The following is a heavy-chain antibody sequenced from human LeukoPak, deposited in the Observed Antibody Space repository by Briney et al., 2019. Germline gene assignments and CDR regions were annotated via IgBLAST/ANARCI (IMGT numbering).Heavy chain of an antibody. CDR2: IYYTGRT. V-gene: IGHV4-38-2*01. CDR1: EFIFSDYD. CDR3: ARAGYYYDSKRKFDP. Sequence: NAGGSLRLSCDASEFIFSDYDMNWVRQAPGKGLEWIGSIYYTGRTNYNPSLKSRVTISVDTSKNQFSLKLSSVTAADTAVYYCARAGYYYDSKRKFDPWGQGTLVTVSS. D-gene: IGHD3-22*01. J-gene: IGHJ5*02.